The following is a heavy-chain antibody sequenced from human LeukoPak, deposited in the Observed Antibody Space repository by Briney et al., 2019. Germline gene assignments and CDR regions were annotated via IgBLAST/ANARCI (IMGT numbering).Heavy chain of an antibody. D-gene: IGHD5-24*01. V-gene: IGHV3-30*04. CDR1: GFTFSSYA. CDR3: AREEKGGYNS. J-gene: IGHJ4*02. CDR2: ISYDGSNK. Sequence: GGSLRLSCAASGFTFSSYAMHWVRQAPGKGLEWVAVISYDGSNKYYADSVKGRLTISRDNSKNTLYLQMNSLRAEDTAVYYCAREEKGGYNSWGQGTLVTVSS.